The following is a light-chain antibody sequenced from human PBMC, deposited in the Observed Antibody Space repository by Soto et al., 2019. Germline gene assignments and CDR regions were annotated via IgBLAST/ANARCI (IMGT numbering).Light chain of an antibody. CDR1: LSVSVY. CDR2: DAS. Sequence: VVLTQSQATLSVSPGERATLSCRTSLSVSVYLDWYQQKPGQAPRLLISDASNRATGIPPRFSGSGSGTDFTLTISSLEPEDFAVYYCHQRQYWPPITFGQGTRLEIK. J-gene: IGKJ5*01. V-gene: IGKV3-11*01. CDR3: HQRQYWPPIT.